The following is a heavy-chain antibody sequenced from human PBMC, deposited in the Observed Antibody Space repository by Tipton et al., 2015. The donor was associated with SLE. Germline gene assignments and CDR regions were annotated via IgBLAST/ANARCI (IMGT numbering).Heavy chain of an antibody. Sequence: TLSLTCTVSGGSLSDHYWSWIRQPPGKGLEWIGYIFYSGSTEYNPSLKSRVTISIDSSKSQLSLNLRSVTAADTAVYYCARDPGMSRYLDGRYFDYWGRGTQVTVSS. V-gene: IGHV4-59*11. CDR3: ARDPGMSRYLDGRYFDY. J-gene: IGHJ4*02. CDR2: IFYSGST. D-gene: IGHD3-9*01. CDR1: GGSLSDHY.